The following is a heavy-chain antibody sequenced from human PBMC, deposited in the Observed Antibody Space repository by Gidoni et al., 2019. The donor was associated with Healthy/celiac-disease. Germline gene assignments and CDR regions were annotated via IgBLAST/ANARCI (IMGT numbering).Heavy chain of an antibody. CDR1: GFTFSTYW. V-gene: IGHV3-7*01. J-gene: IGHJ4*02. Sequence: EVQLVESGGGLVQPGGSLRLSCAASGFTFSTYWMSWVRQAPGKGLEWVANIRQDGSEKYYVDSVKGRFTISRDNAKNSLYLQMNSLRAEDTAVYYCARISLSYYDSSGYYPFDYWGQGTLVTVSS. CDR3: ARISLSYYDSSGYYPFDY. CDR2: IRQDGSEK. D-gene: IGHD3-22*01.